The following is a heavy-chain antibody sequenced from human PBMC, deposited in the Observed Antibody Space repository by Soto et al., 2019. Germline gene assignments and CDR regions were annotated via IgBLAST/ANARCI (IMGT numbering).Heavy chain of an antibody. CDR3: VKTGYYDSSGYLFDY. CDR2: ISSNGGST. Sequence: PVGSLRLSCSASGFTFSSYAMHWVRQAPGKGLEYVSAISSNGGSTYYADSVKGRFTISRDNSKNTLYLQMSSLRAEDTAVYYCVKTGYYDSSGYLFDYWGQGTLVTVSS. CDR1: GFTFSSYA. V-gene: IGHV3-64D*06. J-gene: IGHJ4*02. D-gene: IGHD3-22*01.